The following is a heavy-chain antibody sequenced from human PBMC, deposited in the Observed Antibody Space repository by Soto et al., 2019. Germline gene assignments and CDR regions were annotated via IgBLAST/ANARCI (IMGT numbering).Heavy chain of an antibody. D-gene: IGHD3-10*01. Sequence: SVKVSCKASGGTFSSYAISWVRQAPGQGLEWMGGIIPIFGTANYAQKFQGRVTITADESTSTAYMELSSLRPEDTAVYYCARPVTYYYGSGSQYYYYGMDGWDRGTTITVS. V-gene: IGHV1-69*13. CDR1: GGTFSSYA. J-gene: IGHJ6*02. CDR3: ARPVTYYYGSGSQYYYYGMDG. CDR2: IIPIFGTA.